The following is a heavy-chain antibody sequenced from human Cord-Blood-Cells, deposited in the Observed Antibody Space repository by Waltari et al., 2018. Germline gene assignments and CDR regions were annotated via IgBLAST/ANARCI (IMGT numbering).Heavy chain of an antibody. Sequence: QVQRVQSGADVKKPGPLVTASCKVSGCTVTGYPMDWVRRASGKGLEWMGWINPNSGGTNYAQKFQGRITMTRDTSISTAYMELSRLRSDDTSVYYCARDVRRDGYRGAFDIWGQGTMVTVSS. V-gene: IGHV1-2*02. J-gene: IGHJ3*02. CDR1: GCTVTGYP. CDR3: ARDVRRDGYRGAFDI. D-gene: IGHD5-12*01. CDR2: INPNSGGT.